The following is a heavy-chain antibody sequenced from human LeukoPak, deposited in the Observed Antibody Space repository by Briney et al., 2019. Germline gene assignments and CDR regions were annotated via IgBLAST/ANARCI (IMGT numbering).Heavy chain of an antibody. CDR3: ARRHPWEWEDAFDI. Sequence: SVKVSCKASGGTFISYAISWVRQAPGQGLEWMGRIIPIFGTANYAQKFQGRVTITTDESTSTAYMELSSLRSEDTAVYYCARRHPWEWEDAFDIWGQGTMVTVSS. J-gene: IGHJ3*02. CDR2: IIPIFGTA. D-gene: IGHD1-26*01. V-gene: IGHV1-69*05. CDR1: GGTFISYA.